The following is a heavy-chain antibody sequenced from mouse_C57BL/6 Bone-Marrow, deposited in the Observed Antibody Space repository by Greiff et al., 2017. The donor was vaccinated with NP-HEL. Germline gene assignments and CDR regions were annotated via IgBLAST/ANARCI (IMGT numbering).Heavy chain of an antibody. CDR2: ISSGGDYI. J-gene: IGHJ3*01. Sequence: EVMLVESGEGLVKPGGSLKLSCAASGFTFSSYAMSWVRQTPEKRLEWVAYISSGGDYIYYADTVKGRFTISRDNARNTLYLQMSSLKSEDTAMYYCTREGEDLLLRLFAYWGQGTLVTVSA. D-gene: IGHD1-1*01. CDR3: TREGEDLLLRLFAY. V-gene: IGHV5-9-1*02. CDR1: GFTFSSYA.